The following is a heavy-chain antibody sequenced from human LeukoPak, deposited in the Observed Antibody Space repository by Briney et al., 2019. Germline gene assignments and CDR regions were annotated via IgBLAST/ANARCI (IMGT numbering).Heavy chain of an antibody. CDR2: IYYSGGT. V-gene: IGHV4-39*01. CDR1: GGSISSSSYY. CDR3: ARLFYGSGSYYGYFDY. D-gene: IGHD3-10*01. J-gene: IGHJ4*02. Sequence: PSETLSLTCTVSGGSISSSSYYWGWIRQPPGKGLEWIGSIYYSGGTYYNPSLKSRVTISVDTSKNQFSLKLSSVTAADTAVYYCARLFYGSGSYYGYFDYWGQGTLVTVSS.